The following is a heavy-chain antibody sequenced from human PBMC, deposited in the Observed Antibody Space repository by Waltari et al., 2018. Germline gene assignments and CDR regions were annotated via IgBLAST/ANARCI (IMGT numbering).Heavy chain of an antibody. V-gene: IGHV3-21*01. D-gene: IGHD6-19*01. CDR3: ARDGGIAVLYGMDV. CDR1: GFTFSSYS. CDR2: ISSSSSYI. J-gene: IGHJ6*02. Sequence: EVQLVESGGGLVTPGGSLRLSCAASGFTFSSYSMNWVRQAPGKGLEWVSSISSSSSYIYYADAVKGRFTISRDNAKNSLYLQMNSLRAEDTAVYYCARDGGIAVLYGMDVWGQGTTVTVSS.